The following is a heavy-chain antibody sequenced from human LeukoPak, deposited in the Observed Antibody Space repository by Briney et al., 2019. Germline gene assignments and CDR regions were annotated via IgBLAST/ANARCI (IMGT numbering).Heavy chain of an antibody. CDR2: INPNSGGA. D-gene: IGHD6-19*01. CDR3: ARAGPVAGYDY. V-gene: IGHV1-2*06. Sequence: ASMKVSCKASGYTFSGYYFHWVRQAPGQGPEWVGRINPNSGGADYAQKFQRRVTLTRDTSISTTYMELNSLTSDDTAVYYCARAGPVAGYDYWGQGTLATVSS. CDR1: GYTFSGYY. J-gene: IGHJ4*02.